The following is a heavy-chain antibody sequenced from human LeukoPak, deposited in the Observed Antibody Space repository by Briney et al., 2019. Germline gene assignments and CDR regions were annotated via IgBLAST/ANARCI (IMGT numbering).Heavy chain of an antibody. CDR2: IKQDGNEK. CDR3: ARDGAFRIYDY. J-gene: IGHJ4*02. V-gene: IGHV3-7*01. CDR1: GFTFSSYW. D-gene: IGHD3-3*02. Sequence: GGSLRLSCAASGFTFSSYWLTWVRQAPGKGLEWVASIKQDGNEKYYVDSVKGRFTISRDNARNSLYLQMSSLRADDTAVYYCARDGAFRIYDYWGQGTLVTVSS.